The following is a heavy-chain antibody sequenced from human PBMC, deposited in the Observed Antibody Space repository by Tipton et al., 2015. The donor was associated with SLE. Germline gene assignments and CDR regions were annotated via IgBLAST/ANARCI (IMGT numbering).Heavy chain of an antibody. V-gene: IGHV4-39*07. CDR2: IYYSGTT. CDR1: RGSISISHYY. CDR3: AKDPVQLERRDDAFDI. Sequence: TLSLTCTVSRGSISISHYYWGWVRQSPGKGLEWIGTIYYSGTTYYNPSLVDRVSISLDTSKNQFSLKLNSVTAADTAVYYCAKDPVQLERRDDAFDIWGQGTMVTVSS. D-gene: IGHD1-1*01. J-gene: IGHJ3*02.